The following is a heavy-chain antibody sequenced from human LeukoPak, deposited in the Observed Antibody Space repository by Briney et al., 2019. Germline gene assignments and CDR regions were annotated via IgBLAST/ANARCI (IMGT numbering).Heavy chain of an antibody. CDR3: ARRPDGSGYYDYFDY. D-gene: IGHD3-22*01. J-gene: IGHJ4*02. Sequence: SETLSLTCTVSGGSISSSSYYWGWIRQPPGEGLEWIGSIYYSGSTYYNPSLKSRVTISVDTSKNQFSLKLSSVTAADTAVYYCARRPDGSGYYDYFDYWGQGTLVTVSS. V-gene: IGHV4-39*01. CDR1: GGSISSSSYY. CDR2: IYYSGST.